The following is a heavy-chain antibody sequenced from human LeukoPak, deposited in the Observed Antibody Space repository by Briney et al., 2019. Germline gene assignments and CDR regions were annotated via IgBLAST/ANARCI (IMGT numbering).Heavy chain of an antibody. V-gene: IGHV4-61*02. CDR2: IYTSGST. Sequence: PSETLSLTCTVSGGSISSGSYYWSWIRQPAGKGLEWIGRIYTSGSTNYNPSLKSRVTISVDTSKNQFSLKLSSVTAADTAVYYCARTPPTVWGHYFDYWGQGTLVSVSS. CDR1: GGSISSGSYY. D-gene: IGHD4-11*01. CDR3: ARTPPTVWGHYFDY. J-gene: IGHJ4*02.